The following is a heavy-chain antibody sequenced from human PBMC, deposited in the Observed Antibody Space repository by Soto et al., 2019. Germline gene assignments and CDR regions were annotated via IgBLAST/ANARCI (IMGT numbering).Heavy chain of an antibody. CDR3: AKGSGSYYCFDN. Sequence: EVQLLESGGGLVQPGGSLRLSCAASGFTFSNYAMTWVRQAPGKGLEWVSIISGSGVSTYYADSVKGRFTISRDNSKNTLYLQINSLRAEDMAIYYCAKGSGSYYCFDNWGQGTLVTVSS. CDR1: GFTFSNYA. D-gene: IGHD1-26*01. J-gene: IGHJ4*02. CDR2: ISGSGVST. V-gene: IGHV3-23*01.